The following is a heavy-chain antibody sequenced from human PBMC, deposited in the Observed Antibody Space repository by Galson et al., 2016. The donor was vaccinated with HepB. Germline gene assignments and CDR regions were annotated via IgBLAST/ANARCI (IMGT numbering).Heavy chain of an antibody. CDR1: GFTFGSYA. V-gene: IGHV3-23*01. Sequence: SLRLSCAASGFTFGSYAMSWVRQAPGKELEWVSAISGSGGSTYYADSVKGRFTISRDNSKNTLFLQMNSLRAEDTAVYYCATKPSYYDFLTGYYMGGYFDYWGQGTLVTVSS. J-gene: IGHJ4*02. CDR2: ISGSGGST. CDR3: ATKPSYYDFLTGYYMGGYFDY. D-gene: IGHD3-9*01.